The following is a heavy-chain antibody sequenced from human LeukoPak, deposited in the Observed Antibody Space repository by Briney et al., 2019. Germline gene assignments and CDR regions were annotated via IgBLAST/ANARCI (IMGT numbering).Heavy chain of an antibody. D-gene: IGHD3-10*01. Sequence: KAGGSLRLSCAASRFTFSDYYMTWIRQAPGKGLEGVSYISRSGSTIYDADPVKGRFTIYRDNAKSSLYLQMNSLSAEDTAMYFCATTPGPMVRGVTPFDYWGQGTLVTVSS. J-gene: IGHJ4*02. CDR3: ATTPGPMVRGVTPFDY. V-gene: IGHV3-11*01. CDR2: ISRSGSTI. CDR1: RFTFSDYY.